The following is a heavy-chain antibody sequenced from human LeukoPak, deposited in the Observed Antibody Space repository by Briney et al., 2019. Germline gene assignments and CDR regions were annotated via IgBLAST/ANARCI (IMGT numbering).Heavy chain of an antibody. CDR3: ARENPAFKAFDI. V-gene: IGHV4-59*01. J-gene: IGHJ3*02. CDR2: IYYSGST. Sequence: PSETLSLTCTVSGGSISNYYWSWIRQPPGKGLEWIGYIYYSGSTNYDPSLKSRVTISVDTSKNQFSLKLSSVPAADTAVYYCARENPAFKAFDIWAQGTRVTVS. CDR1: GGSISNYY.